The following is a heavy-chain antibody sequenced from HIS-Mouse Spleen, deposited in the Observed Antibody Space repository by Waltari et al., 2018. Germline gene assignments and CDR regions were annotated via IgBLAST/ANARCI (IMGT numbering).Heavy chain of an antibody. D-gene: IGHD1-26*01. CDR3: ARFTPVSGSFDY. V-gene: IGHV3-7*01. CDR1: GFTFSSYW. CDR2: IKQDGSEK. Sequence: EVQLVESGGGLVQPGGSLRLSCAASGFTFSSYWMSWVRQAPGKGLEWVANIKQDGSEKYYVDYVNGRFTISRDNSKNTLYLQMNSLRAEDTAVYYCARFTPVSGSFDYWGQGTLVTVSS. J-gene: IGHJ4*02.